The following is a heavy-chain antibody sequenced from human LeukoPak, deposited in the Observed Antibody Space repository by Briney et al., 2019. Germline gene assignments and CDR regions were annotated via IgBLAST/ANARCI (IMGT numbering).Heavy chain of an antibody. CDR1: GFTFSSYT. J-gene: IGHJ4*02. D-gene: IGHD1-1*01. Sequence: GTSLRLSCAASGFTFSSYTMHWVRQAPGKGLEWVAFISYDVNKKYYADSVKGRFTISRDNFKSTLNLQMNSLRGDDTAVYYCAKDLTTGTLSSDYWGQGTLVTVSS. V-gene: IGHV3-30-3*01. CDR2: ISYDVNKK. CDR3: AKDLTTGTLSSDY.